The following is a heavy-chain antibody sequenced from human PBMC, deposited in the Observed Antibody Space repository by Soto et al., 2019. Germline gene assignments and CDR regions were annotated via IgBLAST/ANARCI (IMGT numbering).Heavy chain of an antibody. Sequence: PSETLSLTCAVYGGSFSGYYWSWIRQPPGKGLEWIGEINHSGSTNYNPSLKSRVTISVDTSKNQFSLKLSSVTAADTAVYYCARVLGYGLGSYPAYYYYYYGMDVWGPGTTVTVSS. V-gene: IGHV4-34*01. D-gene: IGHD3-10*01. CDR2: INHSGST. J-gene: IGHJ6*02. CDR1: GGSFSGYY. CDR3: ARVLGYGLGSYPAYYYYYYGMDV.